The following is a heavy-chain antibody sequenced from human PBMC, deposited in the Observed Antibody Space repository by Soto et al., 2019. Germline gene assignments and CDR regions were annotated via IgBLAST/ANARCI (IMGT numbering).Heavy chain of an antibody. CDR3: VMVDNYVTPTPQDV. D-gene: IGHD3-16*01. CDR1: GYIFVNYG. Sequence: QVQLVQSGDEAKKPGASVKVSCKASGYIFVNYGIAWVRQAPSQGLEWMGWISPYTGNTHSASKVQGRLTMTTDTSTSTAYMDLGSLTSDDTAVYYCVMVDNYVTPTPQDVWGQGTTVTVSS. V-gene: IGHV1-18*01. J-gene: IGHJ6*02. CDR2: ISPYTGNT.